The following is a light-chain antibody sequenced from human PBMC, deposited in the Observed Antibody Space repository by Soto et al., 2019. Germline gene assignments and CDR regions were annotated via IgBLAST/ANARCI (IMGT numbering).Light chain of an antibody. CDR1: QSVSNNY. J-gene: IGKJ1*01. CDR3: QQYGSSGT. V-gene: IGKV3-20*01. CDR2: GAS. Sequence: EIVLTQSPGTLSLSPGERATLSCRASQSVSNNYLAWYQQKPGQAPRLLIYGASNRATGIPDRFSGSGSGTDFTLTISRLEHEEFAVYYCQQYGSSGTFGQGTKVEI.